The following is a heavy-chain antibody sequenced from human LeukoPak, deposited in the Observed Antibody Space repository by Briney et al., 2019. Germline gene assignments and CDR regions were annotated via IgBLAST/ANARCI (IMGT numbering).Heavy chain of an antibody. J-gene: IGHJ4*02. CDR1: GFTFSSYS. D-gene: IGHD3-3*01. V-gene: IGHV3-23*01. Sequence: PGGSLRLSCAASGFTFSSYSMNWVRQAPGKGLEWVSAISGSGGSTYYADSVKGRFTISRDNSRNTLYLQMNSLRAEDTAVYYCAKGSSHYYDFWSGYSHYFDYWGQGTLVTVSS. CDR3: AKGSSHYYDFWSGYSHYFDY. CDR2: ISGSGGST.